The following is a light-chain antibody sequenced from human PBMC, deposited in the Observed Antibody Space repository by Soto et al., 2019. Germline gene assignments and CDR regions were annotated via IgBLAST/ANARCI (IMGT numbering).Light chain of an antibody. CDR1: QDISNY. V-gene: IGKV1-33*01. J-gene: IGKJ3*01. CDR3: QQSSI. Sequence: DIPMTQSPSSLSASVGDRVTITCQASQDISNYLNWYQQKPGKAPKLLIYDASNLETGVPSRFSGSGSGTDFTFTISSLQPEDIATYYCQQSSIFGPGTKVDIK. CDR2: DAS.